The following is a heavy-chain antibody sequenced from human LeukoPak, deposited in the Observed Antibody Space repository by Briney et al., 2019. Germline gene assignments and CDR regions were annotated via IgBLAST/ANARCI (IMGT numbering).Heavy chain of an antibody. D-gene: IGHD6-13*01. CDR3: ARVPGLAAANAFDI. J-gene: IGHJ3*02. Sequence: PSQTLSLTCTVSGGSITGGGYSWSWIRQAPGKGLEWIGYFYHGGSTSYNPSLRSRVTISVDRSKNQFSLKLSSVTAADTAVYYCARVPGLAAANAFDIWGQGTMLTVSS. V-gene: IGHV4-30-2*01. CDR1: GGSITGGGYS. CDR2: FYHGGST.